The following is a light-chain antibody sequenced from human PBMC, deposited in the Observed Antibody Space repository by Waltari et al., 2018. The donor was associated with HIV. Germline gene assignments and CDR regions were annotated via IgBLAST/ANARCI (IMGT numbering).Light chain of an antibody. Sequence: SALPPPTPASGSPGQTATMFCTRATSDITCYTFLSWYQQYSGKAPKHIIFEVTKRPSGVPDRFSGSRSGNTASLIVSGLQAEDEAVYFCSSFASSNKLFGGGTKLTVL. J-gene: IGLJ2*01. CDR1: TSDITCYTF. CDR3: SSFASSNKL. V-gene: IGLV2-8*01. CDR2: EVT.